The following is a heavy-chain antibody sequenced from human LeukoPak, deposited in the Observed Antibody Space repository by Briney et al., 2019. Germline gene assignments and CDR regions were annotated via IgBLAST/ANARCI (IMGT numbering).Heavy chain of an antibody. D-gene: IGHD2-2*01. Sequence: ASVKVSCKASGYTFTSYYMHWVRQAPGQGLEWMGIINPSGGSTSYAQKFQGRVTMTRDMSTSTVYMELSSLRSEDTAVYYCARSYQPLLLADYWGQGTLVTVSS. CDR3: ARSYQPLLLADY. V-gene: IGHV1-46*01. J-gene: IGHJ4*02. CDR1: GYTFTSYY. CDR2: INPSGGST.